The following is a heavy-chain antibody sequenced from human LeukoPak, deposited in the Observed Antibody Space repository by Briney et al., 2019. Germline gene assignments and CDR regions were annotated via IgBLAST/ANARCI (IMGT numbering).Heavy chain of an antibody. CDR1: GFTFDDYE. CDR3: ARDPLITYYYDSSGNHADWFDP. CDR2: ISSSSYI. D-gene: IGHD3-22*01. Sequence: GGSLRLSCEASGFTFDDYEFHWVRQAPGKGLEWVSSISSSSYIYYADSVKGRFTISRDNAKNSLYLQMNSLRAEDTAVYYCARDPLITYYYDSSGNHADWFDPWGQGTLVTVSS. V-gene: IGHV3-69-1*01. J-gene: IGHJ5*02.